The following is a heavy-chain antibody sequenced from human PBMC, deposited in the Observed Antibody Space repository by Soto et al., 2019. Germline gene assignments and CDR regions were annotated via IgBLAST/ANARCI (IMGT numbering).Heavy chain of an antibody. CDR1: GGSISSGGYY. CDR3: ARDPAVSTIAAAGTDYYYGMDV. CDR2: IYYSGST. V-gene: IGHV4-31*03. D-gene: IGHD6-13*01. Sequence: SETLSLTCTVSGGSISSGGYYWSWIRQHPGKGLEWIGYIYYSGSTYYNPSLKSRVTISVDTSKNQFSLKLSSVTAADTAVYYCARDPAVSTIAAAGTDYYYGMDVWGQGTAVTVSS. J-gene: IGHJ6*02.